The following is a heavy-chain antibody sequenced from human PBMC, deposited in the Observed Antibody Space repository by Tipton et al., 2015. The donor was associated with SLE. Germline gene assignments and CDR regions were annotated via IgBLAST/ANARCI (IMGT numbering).Heavy chain of an antibody. CDR1: GGSISSNY. CDR3: AGHSGSSHHDAFDI. V-gene: IGHV4-59*01. D-gene: IGHD1-26*01. CDR2: IYYSGST. Sequence: TLSLTCTVSGGSISSNYWSWIRQPPGKRLEWIGYIYYSGSTNYNPSLKSRVTISVDTSKNQFSLKLSSVTAADTDVYYCAGHSGSSHHDAFDIWGQGTMVTVSS. J-gene: IGHJ3*02.